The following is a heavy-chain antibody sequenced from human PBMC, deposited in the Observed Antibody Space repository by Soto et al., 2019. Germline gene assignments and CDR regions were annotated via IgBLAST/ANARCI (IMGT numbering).Heavy chain of an antibody. D-gene: IGHD1-26*01. CDR3: ARGSIVGATYRFDY. V-gene: IGHV1-69*02. CDR2: IIPILGIA. CDR1: GGTFSSYT. J-gene: IGHJ4*02. Sequence: SVKVSCKASGGTFSSYTISWVRQAPGQGLEWMGRIIPILGIANYAQKFQGRVTITADKSTSTAYMELSSLRSEDTAVYYCARGSIVGATYRFDYWGQGTLVTVSS.